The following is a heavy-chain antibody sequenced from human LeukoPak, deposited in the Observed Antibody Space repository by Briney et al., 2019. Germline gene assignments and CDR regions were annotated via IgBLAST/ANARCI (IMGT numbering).Heavy chain of an antibody. J-gene: IGHJ4*02. Sequence: GGSLRLSCAASGFTFSSYAMSWVRQAPGEGLEWVSAISGSGGSTYYADSVEGRFTISRDNSKNTLYLQMNSLRAEDTAVYYCAKSVSGYDSSFDYWGQGTLVTVSS. CDR3: AKSVSGYDSSFDY. V-gene: IGHV3-23*01. CDR1: GFTFSSYA. CDR2: ISGSGGST. D-gene: IGHD5-12*01.